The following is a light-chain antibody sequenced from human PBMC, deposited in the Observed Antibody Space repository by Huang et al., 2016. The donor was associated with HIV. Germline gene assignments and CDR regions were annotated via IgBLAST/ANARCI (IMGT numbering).Light chain of an antibody. V-gene: IGKV1-39*01. CDR2: GAS. CDR3: QQSHSIPQT. CDR1: DNLANS. Sequence: DVQMTQSPSSLSASVGDRVTIRCRTSDNLANSLNWYQHKSGAAPCLLIYGASRLQAGVSARFSGGGSGTDFTLTINNLRPEDFATYYCQQSHSIPQTFGQGTRVE. J-gene: IGKJ2*01.